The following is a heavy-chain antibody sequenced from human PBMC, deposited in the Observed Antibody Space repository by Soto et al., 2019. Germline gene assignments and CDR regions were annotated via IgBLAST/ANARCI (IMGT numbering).Heavy chain of an antibody. Sequence: QVQLVQSGAEVKKPGASVKVSCRASGYTFTAYPLNWVRKAPGQRLTWMGWINAANRDIGYSRELQGSVTITRDTSASTVYMEVSSLTSEDTAGYYWAKNDYYAAGVYHFDHWGQGTLVTVSS. J-gene: IGHJ4*02. V-gene: IGHV1-3*01. D-gene: IGHD3-10*01. CDR3: AKNDYYAAGVYHFDH. CDR1: GYTFTAYP. CDR2: INAANRDI.